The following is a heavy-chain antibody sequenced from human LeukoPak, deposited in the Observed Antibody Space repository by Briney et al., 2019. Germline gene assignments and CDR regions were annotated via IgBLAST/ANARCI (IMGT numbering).Heavy chain of an antibody. V-gene: IGHV4-39*01. Sequence: SENLSLTCTVSGDSISSSSYYWGWIRQPPGKGLEWIASIYYSGSTYYNPSLKSRVTISVDTSKNQFSLKLSSVTAADTAVYYCARHGQYGSGSYYAYYFDYWGQGTLVTVSS. CDR2: IYYSGST. J-gene: IGHJ4*02. CDR3: ARHGQYGSGSYYAYYFDY. CDR1: GDSISSSSYY. D-gene: IGHD3-10*01.